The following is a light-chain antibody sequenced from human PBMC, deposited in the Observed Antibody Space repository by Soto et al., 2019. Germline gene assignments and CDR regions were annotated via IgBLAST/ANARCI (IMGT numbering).Light chain of an antibody. CDR1: QGISSY. CDR3: QQYYSYPRT. Sequence: AIRMTQSPSSLSASTGDRVTITCRASQGISSYLAWYQQKPGKAPKLLIYDASTLPSGVPSRFSGSGSGTDFTLTISCLQSEDFAAYYCQQYYSYPRTFGQGTKVEIK. J-gene: IGKJ1*01. V-gene: IGKV1-8*01. CDR2: DAS.